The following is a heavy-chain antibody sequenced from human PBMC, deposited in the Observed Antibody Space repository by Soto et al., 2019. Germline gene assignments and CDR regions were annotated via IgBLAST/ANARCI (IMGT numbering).Heavy chain of an antibody. J-gene: IGHJ6*02. CDR3: ARQGLWFGELLAGMDV. Sequence: RGESLKISCKGSGYSFTSYWISWVRQMPGKGLEWMGRIDPSDSYTNYSPSFQGHVTISADKSISTAYLQWSSLKASDTAMYYCARQGLWFGELLAGMDVWGQGTTVTVS. CDR1: GYSFTSYW. CDR2: IDPSDSYT. D-gene: IGHD3-10*01. V-gene: IGHV5-10-1*01.